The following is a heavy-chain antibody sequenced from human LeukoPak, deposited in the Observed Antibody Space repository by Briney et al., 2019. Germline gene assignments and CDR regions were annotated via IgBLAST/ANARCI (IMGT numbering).Heavy chain of an antibody. Sequence: GESLKISCKGSGYSFTSYWIGWVRQMPGKGLEWMGIIYPGDSDTRYSPSFQGQVTISADKPISTAYLQWSSLKASDTAMYYCARSGCSSTSCAPDEGFDYWGQGTLVTVSS. D-gene: IGHD2-2*01. CDR3: ARSGCSSTSCAPDEGFDY. CDR1: GYSFTSYW. CDR2: IYPGDSDT. J-gene: IGHJ4*02. V-gene: IGHV5-51*04.